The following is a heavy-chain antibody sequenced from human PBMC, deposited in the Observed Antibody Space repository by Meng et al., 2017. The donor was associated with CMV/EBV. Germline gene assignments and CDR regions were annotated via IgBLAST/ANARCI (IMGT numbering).Heavy chain of an antibody. CDR2: INPSGGST. Sequence: QMHRGQSGAEVKKPGASTKGACKASGSTFTSYHRRWVRHPPGQGLEWMGIINPSGGSTSHAQKFQGRVTMTRDKSTSTLYMELSSLRSADTAVYYCTLAEYSSSLFDYWGQGTLVTVSS. CDR3: TLAEYSSSLFDY. J-gene: IGHJ4*02. V-gene: IGHV1-46*03. CDR1: GSTFTSYH. D-gene: IGHD6-13*01.